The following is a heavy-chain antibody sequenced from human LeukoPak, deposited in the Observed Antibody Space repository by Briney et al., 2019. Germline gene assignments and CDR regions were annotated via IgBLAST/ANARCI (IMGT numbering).Heavy chain of an antibody. CDR2: INHSGST. J-gene: IGHJ4*02. V-gene: IGHV4-34*01. CDR3: AIRYDSSGYYCFDY. D-gene: IGHD3-22*01. CDR1: GGSFSGYY. Sequence: SETLSLTCAVYGGSFSGYYWSWIRQPPGKGLEWIGEINHSGSTNYNPSLKSRVTISVDTSKNQFSLKLSSVTAADTAVYYCAIRYDSSGYYCFDYWGQGTLVTVSS.